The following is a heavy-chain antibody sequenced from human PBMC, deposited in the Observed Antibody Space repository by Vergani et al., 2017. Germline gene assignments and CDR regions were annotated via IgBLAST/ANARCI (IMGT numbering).Heavy chain of an antibody. CDR1: GGSISDYY. J-gene: IGHJ3*02. CDR2: IYKSGSS. CDR3: ARDRGYSTGWYSAFDI. V-gene: IGHV4-59*01. Sequence: QVQLQESGPGLAKSSETLSLTCTVSGGSISDYYWNWLRQPPGEGLEWIGYIYKSGSSTYNPSLKGRVTISADTSKNQFSLKLTSVTAADTALYYCARDRGYSTGWYSAFDIWGQGTMVTVSS. D-gene: IGHD6-19*01.